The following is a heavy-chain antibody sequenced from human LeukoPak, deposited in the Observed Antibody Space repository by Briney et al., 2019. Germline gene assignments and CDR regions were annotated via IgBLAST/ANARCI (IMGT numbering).Heavy chain of an antibody. CDR1: GFTVSSNY. CDR2: IYSGGST. J-gene: IGHJ6*02. V-gene: IGHV3-66*01. D-gene: IGHD1-1*01. CDR3: AQYTTYYYGMDV. Sequence: PGGSLRLSCAASGFTVSSNYMSWVRQAPGKGLEWVSVIYSGGSTYYAGSVKGRFTISRDNSKNTLYLQMNSLRAEDTAVYYCAQYTTYYYGMDVWGQGTTVTVSS.